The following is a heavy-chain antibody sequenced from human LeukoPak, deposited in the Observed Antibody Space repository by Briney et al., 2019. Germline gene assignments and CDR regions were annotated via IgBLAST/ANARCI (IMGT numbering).Heavy chain of an antibody. CDR2: LYYSGNT. CDR1: GGSISSSRYY. V-gene: IGHV4-39*01. J-gene: IGHJ3*02. CDR3: ARGPYSYDSSGAFDI. Sequence: SETLSLTCTVSGGSISSSRYYGGWIRQPPGKGLEWIGSLYYSGNTYYNPSLKSRVTISVDTSKNQFSLKLSSVTAADTAVYFCARGPYSYDSSGAFDIWGQGTMVTVPS. D-gene: IGHD3-22*01.